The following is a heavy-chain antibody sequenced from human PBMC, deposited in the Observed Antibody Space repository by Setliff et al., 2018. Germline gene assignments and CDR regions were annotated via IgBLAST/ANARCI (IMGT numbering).Heavy chain of an antibody. CDR2: INDSGST. Sequence: PSETLSLTCSVSGGSIRGSSYFWGWIRQPPGEGLEWIGNINDSGSTYYNPSLKSRVTISVDRSKNQVFLRMTSVTAADTSFYYCARGPNTYDSSGYYYRAGYYYYMDVWGKGTTVTVS. CDR3: ARGPNTYDSSGYYYRAGYYYYMDV. V-gene: IGHV4-39*01. D-gene: IGHD3-22*01. J-gene: IGHJ6*03. CDR1: GGSIRGSSYF.